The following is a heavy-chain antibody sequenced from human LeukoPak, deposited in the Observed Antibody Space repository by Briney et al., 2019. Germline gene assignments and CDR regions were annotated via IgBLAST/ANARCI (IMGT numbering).Heavy chain of an antibody. CDR1: GGSISSGGYS. CDR3: ARDLLRFGEQGGYIDS. Sequence: SETLSLTRAVSGGSISSGGYSWSWIRQPPGKGLEWIGYIYYSGSTYYNPSLKSRVTISVDTSKNQFSLKLSSVTAADTAMYYCARDLLRFGEQGGYIDSWGQGTLVTVSS. D-gene: IGHD3-10*01. J-gene: IGHJ4*02. CDR2: IYYSGST. V-gene: IGHV4-30-4*07.